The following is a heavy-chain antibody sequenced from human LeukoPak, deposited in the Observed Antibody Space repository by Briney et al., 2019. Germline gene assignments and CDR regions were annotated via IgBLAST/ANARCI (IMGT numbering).Heavy chain of an antibody. D-gene: IGHD5-12*01. Sequence: SVKASCKASGYTFTNYYMNWVRQAPGQGLEWMGIINPSGGSTSYAQKFQGRVTVTRDTSTSTVYMELSSLRSEDTAMYYCAREGEIGYDLSDYWGQGTQVTVSS. CDR3: AREGEIGYDLSDY. V-gene: IGHV1-46*01. J-gene: IGHJ4*02. CDR1: GYTFTNYY. CDR2: INPSGGST.